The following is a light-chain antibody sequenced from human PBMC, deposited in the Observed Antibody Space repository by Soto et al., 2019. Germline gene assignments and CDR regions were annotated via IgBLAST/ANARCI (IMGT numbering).Light chain of an antibody. CDR2: EVT. Sequence: QSVLTQPASVSGTPGQSITISCTGTSSDVGGYNYVSWYQQHPGKAPKLMIYEVTKRPSGVPDRFSGSKSGNTASLTVSGLKAEDEDDYYCSSEAGSTNYICVTGRKITV. J-gene: IGLJ1*01. V-gene: IGLV2-8*01. CDR1: SSDVGGYNY. CDR3: SSEAGSTNYI.